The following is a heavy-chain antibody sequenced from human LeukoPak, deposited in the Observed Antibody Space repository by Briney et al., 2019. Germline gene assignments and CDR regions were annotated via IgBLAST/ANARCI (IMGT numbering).Heavy chain of an antibody. Sequence: PGGSLRLPWAASGTPLTGYTIRWAPHAPGKGLEWGSDVSGSGGSTYYADSVKGRFTISRDNPKNKLYLTMNSLPPQDRPVYHGSKDRSLTNNICHGDFDYWGQGTLVTVSS. D-gene: IGHD3-9*01. CDR1: GTPLTGYT. J-gene: IGHJ4*02. V-gene: IGHV3-23*01. CDR3: SKDRSLTNNICHGDFDY. CDR2: VSGSGGST.